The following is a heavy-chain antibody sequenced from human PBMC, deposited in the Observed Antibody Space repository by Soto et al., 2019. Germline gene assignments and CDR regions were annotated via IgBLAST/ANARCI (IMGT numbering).Heavy chain of an antibody. CDR1: GYRFTSCW. CDR2: IDPSDSYT. Sequence: GDPLNTSPNGSGYRFTSCWISWVRQIAEKGLEWMGRIDPSDSYTNYSPSFQGHVTISADRSISTAYLQWSSLKASDTAMYYCASHRGASVSPYSSGFGAFDILGQGTMVTLSS. V-gene: IGHV5-10-1*01. D-gene: IGHD6-19*01. J-gene: IGHJ3*02. CDR3: ASHRGASVSPYSSGFGAFDI.